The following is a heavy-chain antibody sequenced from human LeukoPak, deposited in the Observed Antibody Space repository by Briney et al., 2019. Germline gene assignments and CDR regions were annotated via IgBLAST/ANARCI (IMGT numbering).Heavy chain of an antibody. CDR1: GYTFTNYD. CDR2: MNPNSGNT. J-gene: IGHJ4*02. V-gene: IGHV1-8*01. D-gene: IGHD2-15*01. CDR3: ARRDCDGGGCFEFLSLAFDS. Sequence: ASVKVSCKTSGYTFTNYDINWVRQTAGQGLEWMGWMNPNSGNTGYAQKLQGKVTMTRNTSIMTAYMELTSLTFENTAVYYCARRDCDGGGCFEFLSLAFDSWGQGPLVTVSS.